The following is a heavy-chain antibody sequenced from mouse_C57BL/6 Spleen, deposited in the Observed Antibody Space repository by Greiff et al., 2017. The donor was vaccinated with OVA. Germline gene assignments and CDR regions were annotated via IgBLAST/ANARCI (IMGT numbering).Heavy chain of an antibody. CDR2: IYPGDGAT. J-gene: IGHJ2*01. D-gene: IGHD1-1*01. V-gene: IGHV1-80*01. CDR3: ARSSSYYFDD. CDR1: GFAFSNYG. Sequence: VQLQQSGAGLVKPGASVKLSCAASGFAFSNYGMNWVRQAPGKGLEWIAQIYPGDGATYYAGKVKGQSTLTADKATSTPYMQLSSLTSEDTAVYFCARSSSYYFDDWGKGTTLTVSS.